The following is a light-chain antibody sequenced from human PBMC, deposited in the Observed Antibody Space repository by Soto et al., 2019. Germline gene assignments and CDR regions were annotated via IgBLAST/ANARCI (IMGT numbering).Light chain of an antibody. Sequence: DIQMTQSPSSLSASVGDRVTISCRAGQSIGRHLNWYQQKPGKAPDLLIYAASSLQSGVPSRFSGSGSGTDFTLTISSLQPEDFATYYCQQSYNTPITFGQGTRLENK. CDR3: QQSYNTPIT. J-gene: IGKJ5*01. V-gene: IGKV1-39*01. CDR1: QSIGRH. CDR2: AAS.